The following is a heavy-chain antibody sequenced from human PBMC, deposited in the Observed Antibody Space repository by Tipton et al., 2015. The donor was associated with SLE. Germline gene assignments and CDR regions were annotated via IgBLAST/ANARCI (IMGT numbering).Heavy chain of an antibody. V-gene: IGHV3-30-3*01. Sequence: RSLRLSCAASGFTFSSYAMHWVRQAPGKGLEWVAVISYDGSNKYYADSVKGRFTISRDNSKNTLYLQMNSPRAEDTAVYYCAKDGGGGWYQGYVQHWGQGTLVTVSS. CDR1: GFTFSSYA. D-gene: IGHD6-19*01. CDR2: ISYDGSNK. J-gene: IGHJ1*01. CDR3: AKDGGGGWYQGYVQH.